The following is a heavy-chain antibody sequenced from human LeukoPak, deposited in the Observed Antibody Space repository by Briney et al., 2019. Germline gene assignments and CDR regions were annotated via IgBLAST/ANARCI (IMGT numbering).Heavy chain of an antibody. J-gene: IGHJ4*02. CDR3: ATLHRVDQPYFDY. D-gene: IGHD1-14*01. CDR1: GGSISSRRYF. CDR2: IYYSGST. Sequence: PSETLSLTCTVSGGSISSRRYFWGWIRQPPGKGLEWIGSIYYSGSTYYNPSLKSRVTISVDTSKNQFSLKLSSVTAADTAVYYCATLHRVDQPYFDYWGQGTLVTVSS. V-gene: IGHV4-39*01.